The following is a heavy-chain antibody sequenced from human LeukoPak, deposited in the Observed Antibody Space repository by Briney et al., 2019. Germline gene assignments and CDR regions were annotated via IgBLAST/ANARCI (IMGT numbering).Heavy chain of an antibody. V-gene: IGHV4-4*07. CDR2: IYTSGST. J-gene: IGHJ4*02. CDR1: GGSISSYY. D-gene: IGHD3-10*01. CDR3: ARDSMVRGVIISYFDY. Sequence: SETLSLTCTVSGGSISSYYWSWIRQPAGKGLEWIGRIYTSGSTNYNPSLKSRVTMSVDTSKNQFSLKLSSVTAADTAVYYWARDSMVRGVIISYFDYWGQGTLVTVSS.